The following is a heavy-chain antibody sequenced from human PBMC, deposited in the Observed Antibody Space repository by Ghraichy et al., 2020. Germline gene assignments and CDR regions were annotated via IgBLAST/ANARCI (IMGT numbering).Heavy chain of an antibody. CDR3: ARADGGSYSSLADY. Sequence: SLNISCAASGFAFSDYYMSWIRQAPGKGLECVSHISSRSSYITYADSVKGRFTISRDDAKNSLYLQMNSLRVEDTAVYYCARADGGSYSSLADYWGQGTLVTVSS. CDR1: GFAFSDYY. J-gene: IGHJ4*02. D-gene: IGHD1-26*01. V-gene: IGHV3-11*06. CDR2: ISSRSSYI.